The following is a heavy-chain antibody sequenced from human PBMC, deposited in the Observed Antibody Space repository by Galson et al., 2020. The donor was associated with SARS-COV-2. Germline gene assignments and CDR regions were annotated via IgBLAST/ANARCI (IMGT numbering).Heavy chain of an antibody. CDR2: ISYDGSNK. V-gene: IGHV3-30*04. J-gene: IGHJ4*02. D-gene: IGHD3-10*01. CDR3: ARGRRGLVLDTVWFY. Sequence: QLGESLKISCAASGFTFSSYAMHWVRQAPGKGLEWVAVISYDGSNKYYADSVKGRFTISRDNSKNTLYLQMNSLRAEDTAVYYCARGRRGLVLDTVWFYWGQGTLVTVSS. CDR1: GFTFSSYA.